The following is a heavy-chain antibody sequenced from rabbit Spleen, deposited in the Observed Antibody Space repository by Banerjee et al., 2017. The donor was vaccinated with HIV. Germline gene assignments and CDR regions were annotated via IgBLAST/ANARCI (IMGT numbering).Heavy chain of an antibody. CDR2: ISTSTDTT. J-gene: IGHJ4*01. D-gene: IGHD4-2*01. CDR1: GFSFSSTYW. CDR3: ARTDAGSGVSGFPL. Sequence: QSLEESGGDLVKPGASLTLTCTASGFSFSSTYWVCWVRQAPGKGPEWIGCISTSTDTTHYASWAKGRFTISKASSTTVTLQMTSLTVADTATYFCARTDAGSGVSGFPLWGPGTLVTVS. V-gene: IGHV1S40*01.